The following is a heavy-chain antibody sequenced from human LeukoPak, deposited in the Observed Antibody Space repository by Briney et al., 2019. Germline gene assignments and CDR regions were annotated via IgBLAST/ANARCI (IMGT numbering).Heavy chain of an antibody. CDR3: AKALAVAGESWFDP. CDR2: LNPNSGKT. V-gene: IGHV1-8*01. J-gene: IGHJ5*02. D-gene: IGHD6-19*01. Sequence: ASVKVSCKASGYTFINYDVNWVRQAAGQGLEWVGWLNPNSGKTGYAQKFRGRVTMTWNTAISTAYMELSSLRSEDAAVYYCAKALAVAGESWFDPWGQGTLVTVSS. CDR1: GYTFINYD.